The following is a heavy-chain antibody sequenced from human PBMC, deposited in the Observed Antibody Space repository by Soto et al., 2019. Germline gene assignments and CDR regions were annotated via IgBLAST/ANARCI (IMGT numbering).Heavy chain of an antibody. V-gene: IGHV4-39*01. CDR1: GGSVSSRSYF. CDR2: IYYNGST. D-gene: IGHD2-15*01. CDR3: ARQRVVPATPTNWFDP. J-gene: IGHJ5*02. Sequence: QVQVQESGPGLVKPSDTLSLTCTVSGGSVSSRSYFWGWIRQSPGKGLEWIGTIYYNGSTYYNPSLKSRVTFSVDTSRNHFSLKLTSVTASDTALYYCARQRVVPATPTNWFDPWGQGTLVTVSS.